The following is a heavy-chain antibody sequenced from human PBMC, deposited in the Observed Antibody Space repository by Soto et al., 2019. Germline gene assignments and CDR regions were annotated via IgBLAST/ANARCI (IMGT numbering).Heavy chain of an antibody. CDR2: LYDVDGS. Sequence: DVQLVESGGGLIQPGESLRLSCAAFGLTISGKKYVAWVRQAPGKGLEWVSGLYDVDGSFYADSVRGRFTTSIDSSKTTIYLQMNDLRPDDTAVYYCATWHEREHAYDVGGQGTTVTVS. D-gene: IGHD1-1*01. V-gene: IGHV3-53*01. J-gene: IGHJ3*01. CDR3: ATWHEREHAYDV. CDR1: GLTISGKKY.